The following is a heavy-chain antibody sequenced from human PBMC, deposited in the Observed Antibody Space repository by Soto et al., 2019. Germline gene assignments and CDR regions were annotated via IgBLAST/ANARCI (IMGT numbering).Heavy chain of an antibody. CDR2: ISYDGSNK. V-gene: IGHV3-30-3*01. J-gene: IGHJ6*02. Sequence: QVQLVESGGGVVQPGRSLRLSCAASGFTFSSYAMHWVRQAPGKGLEWVAVISYDGSNKYYADSVKGRFTISRDNSKNTLYLQMNSLREEDTAVYYCARVTENYYYYGVDVWGHGTTVTVSS. CDR1: GFTFSSYA. CDR3: ARVTENYYYYGVDV.